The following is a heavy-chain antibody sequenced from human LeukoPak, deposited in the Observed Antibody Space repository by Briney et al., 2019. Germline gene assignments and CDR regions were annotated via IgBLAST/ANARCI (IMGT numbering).Heavy chain of an antibody. Sequence: GGSLRLSCAASGFTFSSYAMIWVRQAPGKGLEWVSAINRSGGSTYYADSVKGRFTISRDNSKNTLYLQMNSLRAKDTAVYYCAKAHDSSGYYYGRPFDYWGQGTLVTVSS. CDR3: AKAHDSSGYYYGRPFDY. V-gene: IGHV3-23*01. CDR1: GFTFSSYA. D-gene: IGHD3-22*01. CDR2: INRSGGST. J-gene: IGHJ4*02.